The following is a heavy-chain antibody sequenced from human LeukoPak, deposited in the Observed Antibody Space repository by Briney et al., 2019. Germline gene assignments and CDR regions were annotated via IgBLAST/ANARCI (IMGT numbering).Heavy chain of an antibody. CDR2: IKFDGIQE. V-gene: IGHV3-33*05. CDR1: GFSLSSYG. D-gene: IGHD3-22*01. Sequence: GRSLRLSCAASGFSLSSYGMNWLRQAPGKGLEWVGGIKFDGIQEFYADSVKGRVTVSKDTSKNTLHLQMDSLRAEDTAVYYCASGSLGHYYDSSGYEYWGQGTLVTVSS. J-gene: IGHJ4*02. CDR3: ASGSLGHYYDSSGYEY.